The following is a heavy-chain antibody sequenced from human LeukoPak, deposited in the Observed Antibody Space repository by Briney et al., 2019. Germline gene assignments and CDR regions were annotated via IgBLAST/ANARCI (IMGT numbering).Heavy chain of an antibody. D-gene: IGHD3-10*01. CDR3: ARESLGVQGSSWFDP. V-gene: IGHV4-59*01. CDR2: IYYSGST. J-gene: IGHJ5*02. Sequence: SETLSLTCTVSGGSISSYYWCWIRQPPGKGLEWIGYIYYSGSTNYNPSLKSRVTISVDTSKNQFSLKLSSVTAADTAVYYCARESLGVQGSSWFDPWGQGTLVTVSS. CDR1: GGSISSYY.